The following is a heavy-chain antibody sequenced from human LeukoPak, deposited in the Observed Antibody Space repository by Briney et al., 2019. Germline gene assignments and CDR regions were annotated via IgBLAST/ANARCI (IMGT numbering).Heavy chain of an antibody. Sequence: PGGSLRLSCAASGLTLSSHGMQWVRQAPGKGLEWVAFIRYDGSNKYYADSVKGRFTISRDNSKNTLYLQMNSLRAEDTAVYYCVELPLDSSSSDYWGQGTLVTVSS. CDR3: VELPLDSSSSDY. D-gene: IGHD6-6*01. J-gene: IGHJ4*02. V-gene: IGHV3-30*02. CDR1: GLTLSSHG. CDR2: IRYDGSNK.